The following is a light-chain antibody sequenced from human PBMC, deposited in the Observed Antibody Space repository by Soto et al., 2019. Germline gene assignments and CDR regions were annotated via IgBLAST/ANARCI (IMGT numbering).Light chain of an antibody. CDR1: QSVSHF. CDR3: QQRNDWPGA. V-gene: IGKV3-11*01. J-gene: IGKJ2*01. CDR2: DAS. Sequence: EIVLTQSPVTLTLSPGESATLSCRASQSVSHFLAWYQKKPAQAPRLLIYDASKRATGIPARFSGSGSGTDFTLTSSSLDPEDFAVYYCQQRNDWPGAFGQGTTLEI.